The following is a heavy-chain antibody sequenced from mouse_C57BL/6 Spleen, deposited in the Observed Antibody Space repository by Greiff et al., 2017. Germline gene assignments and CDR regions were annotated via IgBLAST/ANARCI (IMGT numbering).Heavy chain of an antibody. Sequence: VQGVESGPELVKPGASVKISCKASGYAFSSSWMNWVKQRPGKGLEWIGRIYPGDGNTNYNGKFKGKATLTADKSSSTAYMQLSSLTSEDSAVYFCARSLGEGYAMDYWGQGTSVTVSS. J-gene: IGHJ4*01. CDR3: ARSLGEGYAMDY. CDR1: GYAFSSSW. CDR2: IYPGDGNT. D-gene: IGHD4-1*01. V-gene: IGHV1-82*01.